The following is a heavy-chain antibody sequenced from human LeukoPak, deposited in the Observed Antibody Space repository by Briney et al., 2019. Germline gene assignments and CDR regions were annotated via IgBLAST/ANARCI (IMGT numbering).Heavy chain of an antibody. D-gene: IGHD3-22*01. V-gene: IGHV1-58*02. CDR2: IVVGSGNT. J-gene: IGHJ1*01. Sequence: SVKVSCKASGFTFTSSAMQWVRQAREQRLEWIGWIVVGSGNTNYAQKFQERVTITRDMSTSTAYMELSSLRSEDTAVYYCARVLDLYYDSSPLQHWGQGTLVTVSS. CDR1: GFTFTSSA. CDR3: ARVLDLYYDSSPLQH.